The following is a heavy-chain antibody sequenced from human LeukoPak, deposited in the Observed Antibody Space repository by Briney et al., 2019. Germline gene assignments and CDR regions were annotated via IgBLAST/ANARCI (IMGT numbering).Heavy chain of an antibody. D-gene: IGHD6-13*01. Sequence: WIRQPPGKGLEWIGSIYYSGSTYYNPSLKSRVTISVDTSKNQFSLKLSSVTAADTAVYYCARDAAAGVRFDPWGQGTLVTVSS. V-gene: IGHV4-39*02. CDR2: IYYSGST. CDR3: ARDAAAGVRFDP. J-gene: IGHJ5*02.